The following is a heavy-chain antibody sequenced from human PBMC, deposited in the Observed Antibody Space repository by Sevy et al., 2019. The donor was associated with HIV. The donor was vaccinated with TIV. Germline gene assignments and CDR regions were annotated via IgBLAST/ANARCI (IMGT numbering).Heavy chain of an antibody. Sequence: SETLSLTCSVSGWSISSSDHYWDWIRQPPGKGLEWIGSIYYSGSTYYNPSLKSRVTISVDTSKSQFSLKLSAVTAADTAVYYCARRDGYNLGYYYMDVWGKGTTVTVSS. D-gene: IGHD5-12*01. CDR3: ARRDGYNLGYYYMDV. CDR1: GWSISSSDHY. J-gene: IGHJ6*03. CDR2: IYYSGST. V-gene: IGHV4-39*01.